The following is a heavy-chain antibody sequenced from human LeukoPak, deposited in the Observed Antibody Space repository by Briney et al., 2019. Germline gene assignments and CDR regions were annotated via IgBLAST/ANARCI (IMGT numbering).Heavy chain of an antibody. J-gene: IGHJ4*02. Sequence: GRSLRLSCAASGFTFDDYAMHWVRQAPGKGLEWVSGISWNSGSIGYADSVQGRFTISRDNAKNSLYLQMNSLRAEDTALYYCAKDFSSPYPPADFQPWARETLVTVSS. CDR2: ISWNSGSI. CDR1: GFTFDDYA. D-gene: IGHD2/OR15-2a*01. CDR3: AKDFSSPYPPADFQP. V-gene: IGHV3-9*01.